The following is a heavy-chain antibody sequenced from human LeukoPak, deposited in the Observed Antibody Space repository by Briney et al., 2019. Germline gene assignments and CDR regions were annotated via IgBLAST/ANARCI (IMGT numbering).Heavy chain of an antibody. Sequence: PGGSLRLSCAASGFRFDTHDLIWVRQAPGKELECVAYISRTSTYIYYEDSVKGRFTISRDNAKNLVHLQTNSLRAEDTAVYFCARDSRKAGYYSEFWGQGTVVTVSS. CDR3: ARDSRKAGYYSEF. CDR2: ISRTSTYI. CDR1: GFRFDTHD. D-gene: IGHD3-22*01. V-gene: IGHV3-21*01. J-gene: IGHJ4*02.